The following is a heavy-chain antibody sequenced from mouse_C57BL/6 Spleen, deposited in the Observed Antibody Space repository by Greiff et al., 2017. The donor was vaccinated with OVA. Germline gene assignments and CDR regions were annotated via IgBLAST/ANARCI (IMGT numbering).Heavy chain of an antibody. Sequence: QVQLKESGPGLVAPSQSLSITCTVSGFSLTSYGVHWVRPPPGKGLEWLVVIWSDGSTTYNSALKSRLSISKDNSKSQVFLKMNSLQTDDTAVYYCARHPYDYDAMDYWGQGTSVTVSS. V-gene: IGHV2-6-1*01. CDR2: IWSDGST. J-gene: IGHJ4*01. CDR3: ARHPYDYDAMDY. CDR1: GFSLTSYG.